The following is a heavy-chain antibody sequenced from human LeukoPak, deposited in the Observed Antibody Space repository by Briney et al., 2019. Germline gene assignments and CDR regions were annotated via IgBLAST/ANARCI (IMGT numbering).Heavy chain of an antibody. V-gene: IGHV3-23*01. J-gene: IGHJ6*02. CDR3: ATSWGPDTSAFRWGRDGMDV. CDR2: ISKSGDHT. Sequence: GGSLRLSCAVSGLTFNNYAMSWVRQAPGKGLEWVSAISKSGDHTYYAASAKGRFTIYRDNSKNTQYLQMNSLRAEDTAVYYCATSWGPDTSAFRWGRDGMDVWGQGTTVIVSS. D-gene: IGHD3-16*01. CDR1: GLTFNNYA.